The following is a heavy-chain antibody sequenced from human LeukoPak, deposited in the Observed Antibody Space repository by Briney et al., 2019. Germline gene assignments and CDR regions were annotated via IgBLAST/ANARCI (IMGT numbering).Heavy chain of an antibody. CDR2: IYYSGST. J-gene: IGHJ5*02. CDR3: AREEIRSWFDP. V-gene: IGHV4-59*01. CDR1: GGFTSSYC. Sequence: KPSETLSLTCTVSGGFTSSYCWSWIRQPPGKGLGWIGYIYYSGSTNYNPSLKSRVTISVDTSKNQFSLKLSSVTAADTAVYYCAREEIRSWFDPWGQGTLVTVSS. D-gene: IGHD5-24*01.